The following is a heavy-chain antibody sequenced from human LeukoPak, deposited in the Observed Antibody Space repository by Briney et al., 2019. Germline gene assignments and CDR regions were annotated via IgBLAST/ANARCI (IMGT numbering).Heavy chain of an antibody. CDR1: GFTFSSYA. J-gene: IGHJ6*03. Sequence: GGSLRLSCAASGFTFSSYAMTWVRQAPGKGLEWVSAISGSGGSTYNADSVKGRFTISRDNSKNTLYLQMNSLRAEDTAVYYCAKDGSSGWYLDSPWGYMDVWGKGTTVTVSS. CDR3: AKDGSSGWYLDSPWGYMDV. D-gene: IGHD6-19*01. V-gene: IGHV3-23*01. CDR2: ISGSGGST.